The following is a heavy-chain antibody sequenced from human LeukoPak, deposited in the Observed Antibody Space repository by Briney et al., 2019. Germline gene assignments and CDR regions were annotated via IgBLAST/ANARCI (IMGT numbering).Heavy chain of an antibody. CDR2: INPIFGTA. V-gene: IGHV1-69*01. CDR1: GGTFSSYA. Sequence: SVKVSCKASGGTFSSYAISWVRQAPGQGLEWMGGINPIFGTANYAQKFQGRVTITADESTSTAYMELSSLRSEDTAVYYCARDRLFVGFRRGYSYGPFDIWGQGTMVTVSS. D-gene: IGHD5-18*01. J-gene: IGHJ3*02. CDR3: ARDRLFVGFRRGYSYGPFDI.